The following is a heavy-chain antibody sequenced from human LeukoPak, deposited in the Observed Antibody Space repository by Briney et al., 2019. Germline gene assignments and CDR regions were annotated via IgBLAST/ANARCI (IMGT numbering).Heavy chain of an antibody. V-gene: IGHV3-43D*03. Sequence: GGSLRLSCAASGFTFDDYAMHWVRQAPGKGLEWVSLISWDGGSTYYADSVKGRFTISRDNSKNSLYLQMDSLRAEDTAVYYCASIAAPKAFDIWGQGTMVTVSS. J-gene: IGHJ3*02. CDR2: ISWDGGST. CDR1: GFTFDDYA. CDR3: ASIAAPKAFDI. D-gene: IGHD6-6*01.